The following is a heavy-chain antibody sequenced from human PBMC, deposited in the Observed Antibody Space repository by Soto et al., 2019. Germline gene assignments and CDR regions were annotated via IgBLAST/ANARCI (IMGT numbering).Heavy chain of an antibody. CDR3: ARELQGLYYFDY. CDR2: INAGNGDS. CDR1: EYTFSSYT. J-gene: IGHJ4*02. D-gene: IGHD4-4*01. V-gene: IGHV1-3*01. Sequence: RASVKVSCKASEYTFSSYTLHWVRQAPGQRLEWMGWINAGNGDSKYSQKFQGRVSISRDTSASTASMELSSLTSEDTAVYYCARELQGLYYFDYWGQGTLVTVS.